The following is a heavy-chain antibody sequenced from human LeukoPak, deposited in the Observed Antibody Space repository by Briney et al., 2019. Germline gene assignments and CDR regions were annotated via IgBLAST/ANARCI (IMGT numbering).Heavy chain of an antibody. CDR2: INPNSGGT. Sequence: ASVKVSCKASGYTFTGYYMHWVRQAPGQGLEWMGWINPNSGGTNYAQKFQGRVTMTKDTSISTAYMELSRLRSDDTAVYYCARGAQGVWPLWYFDLWGRGTLVTVSS. D-gene: IGHD5/OR15-5a*01. CDR1: GYTFTGYY. V-gene: IGHV1-2*02. J-gene: IGHJ2*01. CDR3: ARGAQGVWPLWYFDL.